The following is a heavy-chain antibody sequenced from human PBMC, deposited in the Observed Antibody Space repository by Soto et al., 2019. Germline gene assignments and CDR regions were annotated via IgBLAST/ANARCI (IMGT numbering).Heavy chain of an antibody. V-gene: IGHV3-23*01. D-gene: IGHD1-1*01. CDR3: AKDGTTTGIHYYAMDV. J-gene: IGHJ6*02. Sequence: EVQLLESGGGLVQPGGSLRLSCEVSGFTLTSYGMNWVRQAPDKGLEWVSTIGRGGDTYYADSVKGRFTISRDNSKNTLFLQMNSLSAEDTALYFCAKDGTTTGIHYYAMDVWGQGTTVTVSS. CDR1: GFTLTSYG. CDR2: IGRGGDT.